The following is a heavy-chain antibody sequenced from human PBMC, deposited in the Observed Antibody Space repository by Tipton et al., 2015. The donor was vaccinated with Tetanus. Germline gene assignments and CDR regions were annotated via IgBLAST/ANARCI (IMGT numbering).Heavy chain of an antibody. CDR3: AHRPYSSGWYGGDYFDY. D-gene: IGHD6-19*01. J-gene: IGHJ4*02. Sequence: LVKPTQTLTLTCTFSGFSLSTSGVGVGWIRQPPGKALEWLALIYWNDDKRYSPSLKSRLTITKDTSKNQVVLTMTNMDPVDTATYYCAHRPYSSGWYGGDYFDYWGQGTLVTVSS. V-gene: IGHV2-5*01. CDR2: IYWNDDK. CDR1: GFSLSTSGVG.